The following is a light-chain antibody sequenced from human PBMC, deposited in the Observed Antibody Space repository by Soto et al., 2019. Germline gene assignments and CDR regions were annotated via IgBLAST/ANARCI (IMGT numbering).Light chain of an antibody. CDR2: AAS. Sequence: EIVLTQSPATLSLSPGERATLSCRASRSVGNNLAWYQKKPGQAPGLLIYAASTRATGIPARFSGSGSGTDFTLTISRLEPEDFAVYYCQQHADWPLPFGGGTKVELK. V-gene: IGKV3-11*01. J-gene: IGKJ4*01. CDR3: QQHADWPLP. CDR1: RSVGNN.